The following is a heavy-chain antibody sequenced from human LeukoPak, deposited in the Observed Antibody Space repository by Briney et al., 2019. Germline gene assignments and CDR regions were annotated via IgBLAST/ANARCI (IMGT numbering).Heavy chain of an antibody. CDR1: GGSISSTNW. CDR3: VTSIALAGWGGFDV. V-gene: IGHV4-4*02. CDR2: INHSGST. J-gene: IGHJ3*01. D-gene: IGHD6-13*01. Sequence: SETLSLTCAVSGGSISSTNWWSWVRQPPGKGLEWIGEINHSGSTNYHASLKSRVTISVDTSKNQFSLKLNSVTVADTAVYYCVTSIALAGWGGFDVWGQGRMVTVSS.